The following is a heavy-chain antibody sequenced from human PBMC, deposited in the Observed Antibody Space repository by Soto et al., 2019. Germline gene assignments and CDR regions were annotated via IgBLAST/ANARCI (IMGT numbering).Heavy chain of an antibody. CDR3: ARSVAVPGAHIDY. CDR1: GGSISGSY. D-gene: IGHD6-19*01. V-gene: IGHV4-59*01. CDR2: VYYTGST. Sequence: KPSETLSLTCSVSGGSISGSYWSWIRQSPGKGLEWLGYVYYTGSTNYSPSLGSRVSISVDTSKNEFSLRLSSVSAADTAVYFCARSVAVPGAHIDYWGQGTQVTVSS. J-gene: IGHJ4*02.